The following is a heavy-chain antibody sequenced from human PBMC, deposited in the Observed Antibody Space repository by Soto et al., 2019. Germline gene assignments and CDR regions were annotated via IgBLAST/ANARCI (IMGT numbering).Heavy chain of an antibody. D-gene: IGHD1-1*01. CDR3: AVDLAPTDPYNWFEP. J-gene: IGHJ5*02. Sequence: EASVKVSCKASGFTFSSSGIHWVRQARGQRLEWIGWIVVGSGNTNYAQKFQERVTITRDVSTNTAYMELTSLRSEDTAVYYCAVDLAPTDPYNWFEPWGQGTPVTVSS. CDR1: GFTFSSSG. CDR2: IVVGSGNT. V-gene: IGHV1-58*02.